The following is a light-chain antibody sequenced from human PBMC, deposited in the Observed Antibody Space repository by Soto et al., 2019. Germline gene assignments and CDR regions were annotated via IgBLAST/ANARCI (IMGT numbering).Light chain of an antibody. V-gene: IGKV3-20*01. CDR2: GAS. CDR3: QQYGSSPRT. CDR1: QSVSSSY. Sequence: VLTQSPGTLSLSPGERATLSCTASQSVSSSYLAWYQPKPGQAPRLLIYGASSRATGIPERFSGSGSGTDFTLTISRLEPEDFAVYYCQQYGSSPRTFGQGTKVDI. J-gene: IGKJ1*01.